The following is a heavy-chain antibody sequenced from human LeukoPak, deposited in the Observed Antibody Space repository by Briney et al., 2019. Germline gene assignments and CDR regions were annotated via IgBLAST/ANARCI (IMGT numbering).Heavy chain of an antibody. CDR3: ARRSDSGSYRGYWYFDL. Sequence: SETLSLTCTVSGGSISSYYWSWIRQPPGKGLEWIGYIYCSGSTNYNPSLKSRVTISVDTSKNQFSLKLSSVTAADTAVYYCARRSDSGSYRGYWYFDLWGRGTLVTVSS. CDR1: GGSISSYY. CDR2: IYCSGST. D-gene: IGHD1-26*01. J-gene: IGHJ2*01. V-gene: IGHV4-59*08.